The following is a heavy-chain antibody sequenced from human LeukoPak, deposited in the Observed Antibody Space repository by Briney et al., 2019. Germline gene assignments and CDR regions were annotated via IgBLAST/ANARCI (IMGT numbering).Heavy chain of an antibody. CDR3: AKTRGGDY. V-gene: IGHV3-7*01. CDR2: IKQDGSEK. Sequence: ETLSLTCAVYGGSFSGYYWSWIRQPPGKGLEWVANIKQDGSEKYYVDSLKGRFTISRDNAKKSLFLQMNSLRVDDTAVYYCAKTRGGDYWGQGTLVTVSS. CDR1: GGSFSGYY. J-gene: IGHJ4*02. D-gene: IGHD1/OR15-1a*01.